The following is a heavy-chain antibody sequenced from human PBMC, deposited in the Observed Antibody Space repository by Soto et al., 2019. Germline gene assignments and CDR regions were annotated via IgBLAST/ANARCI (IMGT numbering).Heavy chain of an antibody. CDR2: IQSGGPT. V-gene: IGHV3-66*01. J-gene: IGHJ6*04. CDR1: GFTVSSKY. D-gene: IGHD2-15*01. CDR3: ARDDVLCNGGRCYGVPLDV. Sequence: EVQLVESGGGLVQPGGSLRLSCAASGFTVSSKYMSWVRQAPGKGLEWVSLIQSGGPTYYADSVKGRFTISRDTSENTVHLQMDSLRADDTAVYYCARDDVLCNGGRCYGVPLDVWVKGTTVPVSS.